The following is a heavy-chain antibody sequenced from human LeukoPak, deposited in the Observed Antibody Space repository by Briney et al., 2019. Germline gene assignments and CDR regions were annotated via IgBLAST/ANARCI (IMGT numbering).Heavy chain of an antibody. CDR2: INPVGSTT. CDR3: ARRPPRTGAEIDF. D-gene: IGHD3/OR15-3a*01. J-gene: IGHJ4*02. Sequence: ESLKISRNASGYIFTSFWIGWVRQIPGRGLGLVAIINPVGSTTRYSPSFQGQVTISVDKSISTAYLQWTSVQASDAAIYYCARRPPRTGAEIDFWGQGTLVTVSS. V-gene: IGHV5-51*01. CDR1: GYIFTSFW.